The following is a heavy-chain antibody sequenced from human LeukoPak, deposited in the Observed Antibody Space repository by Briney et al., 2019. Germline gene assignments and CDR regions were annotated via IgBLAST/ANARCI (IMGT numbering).Heavy chain of an antibody. CDR1: GGSISSFY. CDR2: INYSGST. Sequence: PSESLSLACTVAGGSISSFYCGSVRQPPGKGLGWIGDINYSGSTNSKPSRKSQVTISANTSKNQFSLKLSSVTAADTAKYYCARRVQGSDVVIEAFDFWGEGTMVSVSS. V-gene: IGHV4-59*08. D-gene: IGHD2-15*01. J-gene: IGHJ3*01. CDR3: ARRVQGSDVVIEAFDF.